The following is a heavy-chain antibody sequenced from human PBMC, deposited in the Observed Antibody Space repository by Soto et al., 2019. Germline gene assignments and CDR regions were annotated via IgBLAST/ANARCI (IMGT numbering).Heavy chain of an antibody. CDR2: IIPILGIA. CDR3: ARVRLANYYYYYGMDG. Sequence: QVQLVQSGAEVKKPGSSVKVSCKASGGTFSSYTISWVRQAPGQGLEWMGRIIPILGIANYAQKFQGRVTITADKSTSTAYMELRSLRSEDTAVYYCARVRLANYYYYYGMDGWGQGTTVTVSS. V-gene: IGHV1-69*02. CDR1: GGTFSSYT. J-gene: IGHJ6*02.